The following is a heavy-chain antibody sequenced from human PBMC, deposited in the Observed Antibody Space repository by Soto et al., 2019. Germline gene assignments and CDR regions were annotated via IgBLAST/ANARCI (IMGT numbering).Heavy chain of an antibody. J-gene: IGHJ4*02. Sequence: SETLSLTCTVSGGSISSSSYYLSWIRPPPGKGLEWIGSIYYSGSTYYNPSLKSRVTISVDTSKNQFSLKLSSVTAADTAVYYCARLRVFGVVILFDYWGQGTLVTVSS. CDR1: GGSISSSSYY. CDR3: ARLRVFGVVILFDY. V-gene: IGHV4-39*01. CDR2: IYYSGST. D-gene: IGHD3-3*01.